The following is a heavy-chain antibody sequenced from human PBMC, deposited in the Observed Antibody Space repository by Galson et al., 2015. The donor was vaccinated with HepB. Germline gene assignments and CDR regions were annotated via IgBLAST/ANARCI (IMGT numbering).Heavy chain of an antibody. Sequence: SLRLSCAASGFTFSSYSMTWVRQAPRKGLEWVSSISSSSSYIYYADSVKGRFTISRDNAKNSLYLQMNSLRAEDTAVYYCASIPPGYSSRSFDYCGQGTLVTVSP. D-gene: IGHD6-19*01. V-gene: IGHV3-21*01. CDR1: GFTFSSYS. CDR2: ISSSSSYI. CDR3: ASIPPGYSSRSFDY. J-gene: IGHJ4*02.